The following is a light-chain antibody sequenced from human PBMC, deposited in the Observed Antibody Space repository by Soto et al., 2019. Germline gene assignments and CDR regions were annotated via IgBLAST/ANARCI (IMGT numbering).Light chain of an antibody. CDR2: EVN. CDR3: CSYTSSGAHV. V-gene: IGLV2-14*01. Sequence: QSALTQPASVSGSPGQSITISCTGTSSDVGGYDYVSWHQQHPGKAPKLMIYEVNTRPSGVSNRFSGSKSGNTASLTISGLQAEDEADYYCCSYTSSGAHVFGGGTKVTVL. CDR1: SSDVGGYDY. J-gene: IGLJ2*01.